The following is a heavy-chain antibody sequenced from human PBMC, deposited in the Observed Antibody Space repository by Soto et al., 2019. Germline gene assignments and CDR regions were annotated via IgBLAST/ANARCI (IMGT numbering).Heavy chain of an antibody. D-gene: IGHD6-6*01. J-gene: IGHJ6*02. Sequence: PSETLSLTCTVSGGSISSSSYYWGWIRQPPGRGLEWIGSIYYSGSTYYNPSLKSRVTISVDTSKNQFSLKLSSVTAADTAVYYYARQEYTGDRTSYYYYGMDVWGQGTTVTVSS. V-gene: IGHV4-39*01. CDR2: IYYSGST. CDR1: GGSISSSSYY. CDR3: ARQEYTGDRTSYYYYGMDV.